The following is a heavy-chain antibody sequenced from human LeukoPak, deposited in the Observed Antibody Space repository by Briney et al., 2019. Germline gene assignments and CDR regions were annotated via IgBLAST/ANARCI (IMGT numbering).Heavy chain of an antibody. CDR3: ARGDYYYMDV. CDR2: IIPILGIA. J-gene: IGHJ6*03. CDR1: GGTFSSYA. V-gene: IGHV1-69*04. D-gene: IGHD1-26*01. Sequence: GASVKVSCNASGGTFSSYAISWVRQAPGQGLEWMGRIIPILGIANYAQKFQGRVTITADKSTSTAYMELSSLRSEDTAVHYCARGDYYYMDVWGKGTTVTVPS.